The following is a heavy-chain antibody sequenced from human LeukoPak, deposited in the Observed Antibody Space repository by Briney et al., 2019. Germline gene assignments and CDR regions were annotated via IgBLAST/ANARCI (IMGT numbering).Heavy chain of an antibody. CDR3: ARDMKHSSGRPDY. V-gene: IGHV1-18*01. CDR2: HSAYKDNT. CDR1: GGTFSSYA. J-gene: IGHJ4*02. Sequence: ASVKVSCKASGGTFSSYAISWVRQAPGQGLEWMGWHSAYKDNTNYAQKFHDRVTMTTDTSTSTAYMELGSLTAADTAVYYCARDMKHSSGRPDYWGQGTLVTVSS. D-gene: IGHD6-19*01.